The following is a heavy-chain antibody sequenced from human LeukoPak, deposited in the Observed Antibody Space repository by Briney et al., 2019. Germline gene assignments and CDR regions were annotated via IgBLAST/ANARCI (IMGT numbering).Heavy chain of an antibody. Sequence: ASVKVSCKASGGTFSSYAISWVRQAPGQGLEWMGRIIPIFGTANYAQKFQGRVTITTDESTSTAYMELSSLRSEDTAVYYCARAHNIAVAGPPDFDYWGQGTLVTVSS. J-gene: IGHJ4*02. CDR3: ARAHNIAVAGPPDFDY. D-gene: IGHD6-19*01. V-gene: IGHV1-69*05. CDR1: GGTFSSYA. CDR2: IIPIFGTA.